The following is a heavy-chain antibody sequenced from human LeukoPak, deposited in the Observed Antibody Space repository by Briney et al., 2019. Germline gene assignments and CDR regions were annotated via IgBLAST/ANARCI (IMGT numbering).Heavy chain of an antibody. CDR2: IYHSGST. D-gene: IGHD3-22*01. Sequence: SETLSLTCTVSGGSISSGAYYWSWIRQPPGKGLEWIGYIYHSGSTYYNPSLKSRVTISVDRSKNQFSLKLSSVTAADTAVYYCARSMRRGGGYHRAPFDYWGQGTLVTVSS. CDR1: GGSISSGAYY. CDR3: ARSMRRGGGYHRAPFDY. J-gene: IGHJ4*02. V-gene: IGHV4-30-2*01.